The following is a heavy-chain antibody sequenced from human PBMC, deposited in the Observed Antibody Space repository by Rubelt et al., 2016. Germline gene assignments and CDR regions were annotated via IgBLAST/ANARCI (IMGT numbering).Heavy chain of an antibody. CDR1: GFTFISYA. Sequence: VQLVESGGGLVQPGGSLRLSCSASGFTFISYAMHWVRQAPGKGLQYVSGISHNGGNTYYADSVKGRFTISRDNSKITLHLQMSSLRPEDTAVYYCVKVYSSSGWYASRGDDDAFDIWGQGTMVTVSS. J-gene: IGHJ3*02. CDR2: ISHNGGNT. V-gene: IGHV3-64D*09. D-gene: IGHD6-19*01. CDR3: VKVYSSSGWYASRGDDDAFDI.